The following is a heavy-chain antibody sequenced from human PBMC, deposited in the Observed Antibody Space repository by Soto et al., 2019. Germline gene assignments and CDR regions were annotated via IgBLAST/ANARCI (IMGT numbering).Heavy chain of an antibody. V-gene: IGHV4-30-2*01. Sequence: QLQLQESGSGLVKPSQTLSLTCAVSGGSISSGGYSWSWIRQPPGKGLEWIGYIYHSGSTYYNPSLKRRVTXXVXRHXNPFSLKLSSVTAADTAVYYCASTMIVVANGAFDIWGQGTMVTVSS. D-gene: IGHD3-22*01. CDR2: IYHSGST. CDR3: ASTMIVVANGAFDI. CDR1: GGSISSGGYS. J-gene: IGHJ3*02.